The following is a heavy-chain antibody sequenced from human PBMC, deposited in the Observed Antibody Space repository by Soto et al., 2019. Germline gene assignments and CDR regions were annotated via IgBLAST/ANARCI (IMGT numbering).Heavy chain of an antibody. CDR1: GGTFSSYT. J-gene: IGHJ5*02. Sequence: SVKVSCKASGGTFSSYTISWVRQAPGQGLEWMGRIIPILGIANYAQKFQGRVTITADKSTSTAYMELSSLRSEDTAVYYCARDLGYLRTGFEPWGQGTLVTVSS. CDR3: ARDLGYLRTGFEP. CDR2: IIPILGIA. D-gene: IGHD7-27*01. V-gene: IGHV1-69*04.